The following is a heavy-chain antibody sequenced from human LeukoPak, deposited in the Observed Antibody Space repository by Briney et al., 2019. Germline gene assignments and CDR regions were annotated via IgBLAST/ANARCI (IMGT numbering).Heavy chain of an antibody. CDR2: IKQDGSEK. D-gene: IGHD5-12*01. Sequence: GGSLRLSCAASGFTFSSYWMSWVRQAPGKRLEWVANIKQDGSEKYYVDSVKGRFTISRDNAKNSLYLQMNSRRAEDTAVYYCARAGIVATIDGWFDPWGQGTLVTVSS. CDR3: ARAGIVATIDGWFDP. CDR1: GFTFSSYW. V-gene: IGHV3-7*01. J-gene: IGHJ5*02.